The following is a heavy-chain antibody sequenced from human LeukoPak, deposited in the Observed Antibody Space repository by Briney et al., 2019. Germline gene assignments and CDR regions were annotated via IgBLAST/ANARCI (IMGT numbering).Heavy chain of an antibody. J-gene: IGHJ3*02. Sequence: ASVKVSCKASGYTFTSYGISWVRQAPGQGLEWMGWISAYNGNTNYAQKLQGRVTMTTDTSTSTAYMELRSLRSDDTAVYYCARVSMIVVVDAFDTWGQGTMVTVSS. D-gene: IGHD3-22*01. CDR3: ARVSMIVVVDAFDT. V-gene: IGHV1-18*01. CDR2: ISAYNGNT. CDR1: GYTFTSYG.